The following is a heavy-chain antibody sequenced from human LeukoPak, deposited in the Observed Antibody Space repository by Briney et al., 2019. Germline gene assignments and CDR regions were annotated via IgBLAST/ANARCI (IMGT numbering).Heavy chain of an antibody. CDR3: ARDYYGSGSYQSYFDY. CDR2: IWYDGSNK. J-gene: IGHJ4*02. D-gene: IGHD3-10*01. V-gene: IGHV3-33*01. CDR1: GFTFSSYG. Sequence: GGSLRLSCAASGFTFSSYGMHWVRQAPGKGLEWVANIWYDGSNKYYADSVKGRFTVSRDNSKNTLYLQMNSLRAEDTAVYYCARDYYGSGSYQSYFDYWGQGTLVTVSS.